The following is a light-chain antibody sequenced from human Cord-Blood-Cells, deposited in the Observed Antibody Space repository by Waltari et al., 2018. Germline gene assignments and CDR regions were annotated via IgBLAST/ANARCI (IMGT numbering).Light chain of an antibody. CDR1: SSDVGGYNY. CDR2: DVS. V-gene: IGLV2-14*01. J-gene: IGLJ2*01. Sequence: QSALTQPASVSGSPGQSITISCTGTSSDVGGYNYVPWYQQHPGNAPKLMIYDVSKRPSGVSNRFSGSKSGNTASLTISGLQAEDEADYYCSSYTSSSTRVVFGGGTKLTVL. CDR3: SSYTSSSTRVV.